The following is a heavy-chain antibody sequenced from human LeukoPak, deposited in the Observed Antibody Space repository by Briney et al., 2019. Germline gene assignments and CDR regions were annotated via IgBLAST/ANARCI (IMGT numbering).Heavy chain of an antibody. J-gene: IGHJ6*03. D-gene: IGHD2-2*01. V-gene: IGHV4-38-2*01. CDR1: GYSISSGYY. CDR2: IYHSGST. CDR3: ARQCSSTVPHYYYMDV. Sequence: PSETLSLTXAVSGYSISSGYYWGWIRQPPGKGLEWIGSIYHSGSTYYNPSLKSRVTISVDTSKNQFSLKLSSVTAADTAVYYCARQCSSTVPHYYYMDVWGKGTTVTVSS.